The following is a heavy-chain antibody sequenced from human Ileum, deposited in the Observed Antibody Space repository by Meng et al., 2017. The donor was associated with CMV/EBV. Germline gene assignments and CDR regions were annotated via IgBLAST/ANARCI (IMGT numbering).Heavy chain of an antibody. V-gene: IGHV4-39*02. CDR1: GGCVSTYTYF. CDR3: ARDRESSSSAGDAFDI. CDR2: ALYSGNT. Sequence: QRQESGPGLVKPSGTLSRTCTVSGGCVSTYTYFWGWIRQPPGKGLEWIGTALYSGNTYYNPSLKSRVAVSLDTSNNHFSLTLNSVTAADTAVYYCARDRESSSSAGDAFDIWGQGRLVTVSS. J-gene: IGHJ3*02. D-gene: IGHD2-2*01.